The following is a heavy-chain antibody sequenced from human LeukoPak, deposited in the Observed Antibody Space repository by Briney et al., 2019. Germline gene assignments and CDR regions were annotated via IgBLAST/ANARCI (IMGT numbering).Heavy chain of an antibody. CDR2: IYWDDDE. V-gene: IGHV2-5*02. Sequence: SGPTLVKPTQALTLTCTVSGFSLKTNGVGVGWIRQPPGKALEWPALIYWDDDEYYSPSLKSRLTITKVTSKNQVVLTMTNVDPVDTATYYCARRQPDSSGSFFDYWGQGTLVTVPS. J-gene: IGHJ4*02. CDR1: GFSLKTNGVG. D-gene: IGHD3-22*01. CDR3: ARRQPDSSGSFFDY.